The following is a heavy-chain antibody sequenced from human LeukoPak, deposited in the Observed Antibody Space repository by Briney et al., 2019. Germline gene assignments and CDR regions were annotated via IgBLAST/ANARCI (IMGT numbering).Heavy chain of an antibody. CDR2: ISSSSSYI. Sequence: GGSLRLSCAASGFTFSSYSMNWVRQAPGKGLECVSSISSSSSYIYYADSVKGRFTISRDNAKNSLYLQMNSLRAEDTAVYYCARPSTQGRVAGAFDIWGQGTMVTVSS. D-gene: IGHD6-19*01. V-gene: IGHV3-21*01. CDR1: GFTFSSYS. CDR3: ARPSTQGRVAGAFDI. J-gene: IGHJ3*02.